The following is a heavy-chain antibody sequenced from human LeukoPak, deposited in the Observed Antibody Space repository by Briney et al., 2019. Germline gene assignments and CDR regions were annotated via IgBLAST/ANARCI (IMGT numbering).Heavy chain of an antibody. D-gene: IGHD3-10*01. V-gene: IGHV4-59*02. CDR3: ARGGYYGSGNDFRFDP. CDR1: GGSVSSYY. Sequence: SETLFLTCTVSGGSVSSYYWSWIRQSPGKGLECIGYIHYTGSTNYNPSLKSRVTISVETSKNQFSLKLKSVTAADTAVYYCARGGYYGSGNDFRFDPWGQGTLVTVSS. J-gene: IGHJ5*02. CDR2: IHYTGST.